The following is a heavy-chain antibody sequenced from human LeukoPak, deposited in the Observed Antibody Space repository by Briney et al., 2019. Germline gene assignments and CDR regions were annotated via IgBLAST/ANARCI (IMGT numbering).Heavy chain of an antibody. CDR1: GGTFSSYA. V-gene: IGHV1-69*05. D-gene: IGHD1-26*01. J-gene: IGHJ4*02. CDR2: IIPIFGTA. CDR3: ARVRPSGSYFEYYFDY. Sequence: SVKVSCKASGGTFSSYAISWVRQAPGQGLEWMGGIIPIFGTANYAQKFQGRVTMTRDTSTSTVYMELSSLRSEDTAVYYCARVRPSGSYFEYYFDYWGQGTLVTVSS.